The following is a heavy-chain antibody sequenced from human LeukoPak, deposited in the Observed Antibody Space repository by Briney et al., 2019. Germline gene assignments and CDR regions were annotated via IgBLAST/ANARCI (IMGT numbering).Heavy chain of an antibody. CDR2: MYPNSGNT. J-gene: IGHJ6*02. CDR1: GYTFTSHD. CDR3: AKSKMVRGLIRLGQGLDV. Sequence: GASVKVSCKASGYTFTSHDIHWVRQAAGQGLEWMGWMYPNSGNTGYAQKFQGRVTMTRNTSISTAYMELTSLRSEDTAMYYCAKSKMVRGLIRLGQGLDVWGQGTTVTVSS. D-gene: IGHD3-10*01. V-gene: IGHV1-8*01.